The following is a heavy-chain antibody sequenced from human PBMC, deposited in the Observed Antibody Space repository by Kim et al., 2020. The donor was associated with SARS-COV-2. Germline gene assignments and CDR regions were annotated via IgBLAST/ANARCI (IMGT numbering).Heavy chain of an antibody. V-gene: IGHV1-3*01. CDR3: AREFLYCGGDCYIDPYYYYGMDV. CDR2: INAGNGNT. Sequence: ASVKVSCKASGYTFTSYAMHWVRQAPGQRLEWMGWINAGNGNTKYSQKFQGRVTITRDTSASTAYMELSSLTSEDTAVYYCAREFLYCGGDCYIDPYYYYGMDVWGQGTTVTVSS. J-gene: IGHJ6*02. CDR1: GYTFTSYA. D-gene: IGHD2-21*02.